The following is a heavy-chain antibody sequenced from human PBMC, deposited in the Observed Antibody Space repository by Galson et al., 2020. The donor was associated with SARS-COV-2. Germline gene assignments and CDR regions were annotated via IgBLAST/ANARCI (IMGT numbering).Heavy chain of an antibody. CDR2: IYYSGRT. CDR1: GGSISSSSYY. CDR3: ARHLDILTGYPTYYFDY. Sequence: SQTLSLTCTVSGGSISSSSYYWGWIRQPPGKGLEWLGSIYYSGRTYYNPSIKSRVTISVDTSKNPFSLTLSSVTAADTAVYYCARHLDILTGYPTYYFDYWGQGTLVTVSS. V-gene: IGHV4-39*01. J-gene: IGHJ4*02. D-gene: IGHD3-9*01.